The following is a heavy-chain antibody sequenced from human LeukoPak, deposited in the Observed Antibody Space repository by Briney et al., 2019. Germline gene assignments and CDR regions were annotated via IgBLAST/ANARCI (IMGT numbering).Heavy chain of an antibody. V-gene: IGHV4-39*07. D-gene: IGHD5-12*01. CDR3: ARAFSGYDLPSSFFDY. CDR2: IYHSGST. J-gene: IGHJ4*02. Sequence: SETLSLTCTVSGGSISSSTYYWGWIRQSPGKGLEWIGSIYHSGSTYYNPSLKSRVTISVDTSKNQFSLKLSSVTAADTAVYYCARAFSGYDLPSSFFDYWGQGTLVTVSS. CDR1: GGSISSSTYY.